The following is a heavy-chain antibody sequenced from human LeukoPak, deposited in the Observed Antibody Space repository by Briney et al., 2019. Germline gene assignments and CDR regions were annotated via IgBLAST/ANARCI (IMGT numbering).Heavy chain of an antibody. CDR3: ARSLTIFGVVIPSFDY. D-gene: IGHD3-3*01. CDR1: GFTFSNYW. CDR2: INDDGSAT. J-gene: IGHJ4*02. V-gene: IGHV3-74*01. Sequence: PGGSLRLSCAASGFTFSNYWMHWVRQVPGKGLVWVSRINDDGSATFYADSVKGRFTISRDNAKNSLYLQMNSLRAEDTAVYYCARSLTIFGVVIPSFDYWGQGTLVTVSS.